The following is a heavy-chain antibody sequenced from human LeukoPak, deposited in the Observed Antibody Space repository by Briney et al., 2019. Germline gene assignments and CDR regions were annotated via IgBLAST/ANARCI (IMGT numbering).Heavy chain of an antibody. D-gene: IGHD3-10*01. CDR2: ISAYNGNT. J-gene: IGHJ4*02. Sequence: GASVKVSCKASGYTFTSYGISWVRQAPGQGLEWMGWISAYNGNTNYAQKLQGRVTMTTDTSTSTAYMELRSLRSDDTAVYYCARGEGITMVRGSVYFDYWGQGTLVTVSS. V-gene: IGHV1-18*01. CDR1: GYTFTSYG. CDR3: ARGEGITMVRGSVYFDY.